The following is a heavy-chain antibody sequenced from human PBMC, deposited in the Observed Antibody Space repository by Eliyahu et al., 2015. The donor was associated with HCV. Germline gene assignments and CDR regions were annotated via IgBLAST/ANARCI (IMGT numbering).Heavy chain of an antibody. CDR1: GGSFSGYY. V-gene: IGHV4-34*01. D-gene: IGHD2-2*01. J-gene: IGHJ5*02. CDR2: INHSGST. CDR3: ARVKGYCSSTSCHANWFDP. Sequence: QVQLQQWGAGLLKPSETLSLTCAVYGGSFSGYYWSWIRQPPGKGLEWIGEINHSGSTNYNPSLKSRVTISVDTSKNQFSLKLSSVTAADTAVYYCARVKGYCSSTSCHANWFDPWGQGTLVTVSS.